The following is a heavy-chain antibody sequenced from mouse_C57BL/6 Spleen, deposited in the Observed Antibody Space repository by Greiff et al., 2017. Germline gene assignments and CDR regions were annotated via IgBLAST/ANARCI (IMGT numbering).Heavy chain of an antibody. CDR2: ISSGGSYT. J-gene: IGHJ1*03. CDR1: GFTFSSYG. Sequence: EVMLVESGGDLVKPGGSLKLSCAASGFTFSSYGMSWVRQTPDKRLEWVATISSGGSYTYYPDSVKGRFTIARDNAKNTLYLQMSSLKSEDTDMYYCGSEGIVRYFDGWGTGATVTAAS. CDR3: GSEGIVRYFDG. V-gene: IGHV5-6*01.